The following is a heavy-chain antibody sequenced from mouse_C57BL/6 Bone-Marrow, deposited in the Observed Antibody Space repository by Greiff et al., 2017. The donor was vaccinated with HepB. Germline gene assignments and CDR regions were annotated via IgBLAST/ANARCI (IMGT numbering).Heavy chain of an antibody. V-gene: IGHV5-4*01. Sequence: EVKLMESGGGLVKPGGSLKLSCAASGFTFSSYAMSWVRQTPEKRLEWVATISDGGSYTYYPDNVKGRFTISRDNAKNNLYLQMSHLKSEDTAMYYCARDVTTVVANYAMDYWGQGTSVTVSS. CDR1: GFTFSSYA. J-gene: IGHJ4*01. CDR2: ISDGGSYT. CDR3: ARDVTTVVANYAMDY. D-gene: IGHD1-1*01.